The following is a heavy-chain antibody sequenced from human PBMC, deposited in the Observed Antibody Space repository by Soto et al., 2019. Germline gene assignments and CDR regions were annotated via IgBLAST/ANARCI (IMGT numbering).Heavy chain of an antibody. D-gene: IGHD5-12*01. CDR3: ARSGYDNQFDY. J-gene: IGHJ4*02. Sequence: ASETLSLTCTVSGGSISSGGYYWSWIRQHPGKGLEWIGYIYYSGSTYYNPSLKSRVTISVDTSKNQFSLKLSSVTAADTAVYYCARSGYDNQFDYWGQGTLVTVSS. CDR1: GGSISSGGYY. CDR2: IYYSGST. V-gene: IGHV4-31*03.